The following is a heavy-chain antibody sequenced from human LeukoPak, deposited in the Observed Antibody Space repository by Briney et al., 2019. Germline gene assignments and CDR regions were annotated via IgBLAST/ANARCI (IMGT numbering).Heavy chain of an antibody. V-gene: IGHV4-59*01. J-gene: IGHJ3*02. D-gene: IGHD6-19*01. CDR3: ARHSERWLGAFDI. Sequence: SETLSLTCTVSGGSLNSFYWSWIRQPPGKGLELIGYIHYSGSTNYNPSLKSRVTMSVDTSKNQFSLRLRSVTAADTAVYYCARHSERWLGAFDIWGQGTMVTVSS. CDR2: IHYSGST. CDR1: GGSLNSFY.